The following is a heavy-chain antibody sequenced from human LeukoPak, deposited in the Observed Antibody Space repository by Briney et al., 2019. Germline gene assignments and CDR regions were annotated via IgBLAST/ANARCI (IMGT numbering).Heavy chain of an antibody. CDR3: ATDPVGYCNADGCYSVDY. D-gene: IGHD2-15*01. V-gene: IGHV1-24*01. J-gene: IGHJ4*02. Sequence: ASVKVSCKVSGYTLTELSMHWVRQAPGKGLEWMGGFDPEHGETVYAQKFQRRLTMTEDTSTHTAYMQLSSLRSDDTAVYYCATDPVGYCNADGCYSVDYGGQGTLVTVSS. CDR1: GYTLTELS. CDR2: FDPEHGET.